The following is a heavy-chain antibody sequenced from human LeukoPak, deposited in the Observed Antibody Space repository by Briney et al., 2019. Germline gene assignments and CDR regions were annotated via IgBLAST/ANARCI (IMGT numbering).Heavy chain of an antibody. J-gene: IGHJ6*03. CDR3: ARAVYDFWSGYSSYYYYMDV. CDR1: GGSISSYY. Sequence: SETLSLTCTVSGGSISSYYWSWTRRPAGKGLEWIGRIYTSGSTNYNPSLKSRVTMSVDTSKNQFSLKLSSVTAADTAVYYCARAVYDFWSGYSSYYYYMDVWGKGTTVTVSS. CDR2: IYTSGST. V-gene: IGHV4-4*07. D-gene: IGHD3-3*01.